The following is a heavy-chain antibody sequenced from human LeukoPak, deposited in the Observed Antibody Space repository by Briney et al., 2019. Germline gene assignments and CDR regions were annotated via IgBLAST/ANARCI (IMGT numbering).Heavy chain of an antibody. D-gene: IGHD2-15*01. CDR2: MNPNSGNT. J-gene: IGHJ6*02. V-gene: IGHV1-8*01. CDR3: ARWRIVAPLRYYYYGMDV. Sequence: ASVKVSCKASGYTFTSYDINWVRQATGRGLEWMGWMNPNSGNTGYAQKFQGRVTMTRNTSISTAYMELSSLRSEDTAVYYCARWRIVAPLRYYYYGMDVWGQGTTVTVSS. CDR1: GYTFTSYD.